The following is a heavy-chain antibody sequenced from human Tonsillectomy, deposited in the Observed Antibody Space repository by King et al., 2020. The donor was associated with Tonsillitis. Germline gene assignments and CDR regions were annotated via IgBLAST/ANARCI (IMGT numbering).Heavy chain of an antibody. J-gene: IGHJ4*02. CDR2: IHTSGST. CDR1: GASMSTYY. Sequence: QLQESGPGLVKPSDTLSLTCTVSGASMSTYYWSWIRQPAEKGLEWIGRIHTSGSTNYNPSLERRVTMSVDKSRNQFFLNLTSMTAADTAVYYCARDQPVGSTRFDYWGQGILVTVSS. V-gene: IGHV4-4*07. D-gene: IGHD2-2*01. CDR3: ARDQPVGSTRFDY.